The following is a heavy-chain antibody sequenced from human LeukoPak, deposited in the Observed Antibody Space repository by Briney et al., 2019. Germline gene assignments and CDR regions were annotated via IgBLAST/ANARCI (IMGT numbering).Heavy chain of an antibody. CDR3: ARDLWGAGDC. CDR2: INRDGSST. CDR1: GFTFSSSA. Sequence: GGSLRLSCAASGFTFSSSAMSWVRQAPGKGLVWVSRINRDGSSTIYADSVKGRFTISRDNAKNTLYLQMNSLTAEDTAVYYCARDLWGAGDCWGQGTLVTVSS. J-gene: IGHJ4*02. D-gene: IGHD1-26*01. V-gene: IGHV3-74*01.